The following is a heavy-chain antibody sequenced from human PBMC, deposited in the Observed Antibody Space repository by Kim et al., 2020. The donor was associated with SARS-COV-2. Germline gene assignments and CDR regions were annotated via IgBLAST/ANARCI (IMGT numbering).Heavy chain of an antibody. Sequence: GGSLRLSCAASGFTFSSYWMHWVRQAPGKGLVWVSRINSDGSSTSYADSVKGRFTISRDNAKNTLYLQMNSLRAEDTAVYYCARGLAVAGTLYYYGMDVWGQGTTVTVSS. CDR1: GFTFSSYW. V-gene: IGHV3-74*01. J-gene: IGHJ6*02. CDR3: ARGLAVAGTLYYYGMDV. D-gene: IGHD6-19*01. CDR2: INSDGSST.